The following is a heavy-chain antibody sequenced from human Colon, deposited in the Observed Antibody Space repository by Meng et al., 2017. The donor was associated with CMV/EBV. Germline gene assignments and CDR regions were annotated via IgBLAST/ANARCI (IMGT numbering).Heavy chain of an antibody. V-gene: IGHV4-31*02. D-gene: IGHD1-26*01. Sequence: ASGGSISQGGYYWGWIRQFPGRGLEWIGYIYYTGETFYNPSLKGRLTIAPDTSKNQLSLNLRFMTVADAATYYCVRSRVGHSSPFDFWGHGTLVTVSS. CDR2: IYYTGET. CDR3: VRSRVGHSSPFDF. J-gene: IGHJ4*01. CDR1: GGSISQGGYY.